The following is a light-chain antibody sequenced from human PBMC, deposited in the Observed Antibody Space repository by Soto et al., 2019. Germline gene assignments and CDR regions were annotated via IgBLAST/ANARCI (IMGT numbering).Light chain of an antibody. J-gene: IGLJ2*01. CDR1: SSDVGGYNY. CDR3: SSFTSSTTPV. Sequence: QSVLTQPASVSGSPGQSITISCTGTSSDVGGYNYVSWYQQHPGKAPKLMIYDVSNRPSGVSNRFSGSKSGNTASLTISGLPAEDEADYYCSSFTSSTTPVFGGGTQLTVL. V-gene: IGLV2-14*01. CDR2: DVS.